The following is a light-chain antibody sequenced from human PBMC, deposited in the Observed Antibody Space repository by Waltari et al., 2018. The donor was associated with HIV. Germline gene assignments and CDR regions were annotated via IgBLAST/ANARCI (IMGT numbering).Light chain of an antibody. Sequence: SSELTQDPAVSVALGQKVRITFQGDSLRRYYASWYQQKPGQAPVLVIFGKNDRPSGSPDQVSGSDSGRTAYLTVTGAQAEDEADYYCNSRDSSGNHVVFGGGTKLTVL. V-gene: IGLV3-19*01. CDR3: NSRDSSGNHVV. J-gene: IGLJ2*01. CDR1: SLRRYY. CDR2: GKN.